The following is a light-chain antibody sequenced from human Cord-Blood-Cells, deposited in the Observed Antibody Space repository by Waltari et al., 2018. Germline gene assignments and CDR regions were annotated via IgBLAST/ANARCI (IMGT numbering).Light chain of an antibody. CDR1: QSLLHSNGNNY. CDR2: WGS. J-gene: IGKJ1*01. Sequence: DIVMTQSPLSLPVLPGEPASISCRSSQSLLHSNGNNYLAWYLQKPGQSPQLLIYWGSTRASGVPDRFSGSGSGTDFTLKISRVEAEDVGVYYCMQALQTPWTFGQGTKVEIK. CDR3: MQALQTPWT. V-gene: IGKV2-28*01.